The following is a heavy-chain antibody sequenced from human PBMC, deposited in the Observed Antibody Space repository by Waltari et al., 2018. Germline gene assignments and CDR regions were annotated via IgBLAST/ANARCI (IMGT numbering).Heavy chain of an antibody. V-gene: IGHV3-7*01. CDR3: ARLVARQTIDY. CDR2: IKQDGSEK. D-gene: IGHD6-6*01. CDR1: GFTFSRYW. J-gene: IGHJ4*02. Sequence: EVQLVESGGGLVQPGGSLRLSCAASGFTFSRYWMSWVRQAPGKGLEWVANIKQDGSEKYYVDSVKGRFTISRDNAKNSLYLQMNSLRAEDTAVYYCARLVARQTIDYWGQGTLVTVSS.